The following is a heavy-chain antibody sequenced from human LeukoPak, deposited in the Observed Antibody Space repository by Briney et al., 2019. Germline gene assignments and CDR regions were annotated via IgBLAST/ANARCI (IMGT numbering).Heavy chain of an antibody. V-gene: IGHV4-4*07. CDR2: IYTSGST. CDR1: GGSISSYY. D-gene: IGHD2-15*01. Sequence: SETLSLTCTVSGGSISSYYWSWIWQPAGKGLEWIGRIYTSGSTNYNPSLKSRVTMSVDTSKNQFSLKLSSVTAADTAVYYCARDSRYCSGGSCPFYYYYGMDVWGQGTTVTVSS. CDR3: ARDSRYCSGGSCPFYYYYGMDV. J-gene: IGHJ6*02.